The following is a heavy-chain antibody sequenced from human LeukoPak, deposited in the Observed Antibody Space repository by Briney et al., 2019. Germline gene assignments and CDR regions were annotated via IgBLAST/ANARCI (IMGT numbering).Heavy chain of an antibody. CDR2: IIPIFGTA. D-gene: IGHD3-22*01. CDR3: ARASTGYSNPGDSSGYYDY. V-gene: IGHV1-69*05. Sequence: GASVKVSCKASGGTFSSYAISWVRQAPGQGLEWMGRIIPIFGTANYAQKFQGRVTITTDESTSTAYMELSSLRSEDTAVYYCARASTGYSNPGDSSGYYDYWGQGTLVTVSS. J-gene: IGHJ4*02. CDR1: GGTFSSYA.